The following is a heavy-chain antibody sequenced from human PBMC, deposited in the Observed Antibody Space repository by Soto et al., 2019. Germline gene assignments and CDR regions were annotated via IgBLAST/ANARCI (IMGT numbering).Heavy chain of an antibody. CDR2: IYYSGIT. CDR3: GRGGGVYYFDY. D-gene: IGHD2-8*02. V-gene: IGHV4-59*01. Sequence: SETLSLTCTVSGGSISSYYWSWIRQPPGKGLEWIGYIYYSGITDYNPSLKSRVTISVDTSKSQFSLKLSSVTAADTAVYYCGRGGGVYYFDYWGQGTQVTVSS. J-gene: IGHJ4*02. CDR1: GGSISSYY.